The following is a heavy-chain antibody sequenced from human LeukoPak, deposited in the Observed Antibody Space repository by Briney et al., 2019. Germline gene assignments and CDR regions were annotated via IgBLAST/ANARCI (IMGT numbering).Heavy chain of an antibody. D-gene: IGHD3-22*01. CDR1: GFTFSDYY. J-gene: IGHJ4*02. CDR2: ISSSGSTI. V-gene: IGHV3-11*01. CDR3: ARPTTYYYDSSGLDY. Sequence: GGSLRLSCAASGFTFSDYYMSWIRQAPGKGLEWFSYISSSGSTIYYADSVKGRFTISRDNAKNSLYLQMNSLRAEDTAVYYCARPTTYYYDSSGLDYWGQGTLVTVSS.